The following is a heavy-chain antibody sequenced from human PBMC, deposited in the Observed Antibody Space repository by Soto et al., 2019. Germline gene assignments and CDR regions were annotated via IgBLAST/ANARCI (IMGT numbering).Heavy chain of an antibody. CDR1: GFTFSSYG. Sequence: ESGGGVVQPGRSLRLSCAASGFTFSSYGMHWVRQAPGKGLEWVAVISYDGSNKYYADSVKGRFTISRDNSKNTLYLQMNSLRAEDTAVYYCAKDFYDSSGPSDYWGQGTLVTVSS. CDR2: ISYDGSNK. CDR3: AKDFYDSSGPSDY. V-gene: IGHV3-30*18. D-gene: IGHD3-22*01. J-gene: IGHJ4*02.